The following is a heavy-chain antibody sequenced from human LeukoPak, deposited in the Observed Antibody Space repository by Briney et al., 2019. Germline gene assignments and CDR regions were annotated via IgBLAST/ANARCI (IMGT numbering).Heavy chain of an antibody. CDR1: GFTFSSYG. V-gene: IGHV3-30*03. J-gene: IGHJ6*02. Sequence: GSLRLSCAASGFTFSSYGMHWVRQAPGKGLEWVAVISYDGSNKYYADSVKGRFTISRDNSKNTLYLQMNSLRAEDTAVYYCARDRYSSSWYYYYGMDVWGQGTTVTVSS. D-gene: IGHD6-13*01. CDR2: ISYDGSNK. CDR3: ARDRYSSSWYYYYGMDV.